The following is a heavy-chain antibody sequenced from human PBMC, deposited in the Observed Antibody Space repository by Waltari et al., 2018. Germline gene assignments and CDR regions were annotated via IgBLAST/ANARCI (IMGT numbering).Heavy chain of an antibody. Sequence: QVQLQQWGAGLLKPSETLSLTCAVYGGSFSGYYWSWIRQPPGKGLEWIGEINHSGSTNYNPSLKSRVTISVDTSKNQFSLKLSSVTAADTAVYYCARTNFVYDYVWGSYRYFDYWGQGTLVTVSS. CDR3: ARTNFVYDYVWGSYRYFDY. CDR1: GGSFSGYY. D-gene: IGHD3-16*02. J-gene: IGHJ4*02. CDR2: INHSGST. V-gene: IGHV4-34*01.